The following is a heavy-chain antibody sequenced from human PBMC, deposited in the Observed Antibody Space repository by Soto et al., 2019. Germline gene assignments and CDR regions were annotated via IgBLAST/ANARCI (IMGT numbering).Heavy chain of an antibody. V-gene: IGHV4-61*01. J-gene: IGHJ6*02. D-gene: IGHD4-17*01. CDR3: AILTKPTAVTTAFRGGYGLDV. CDR2: IHSSGST. CDR1: GGSVSSGNYF. Sequence: PSETLSLTCTVSGGSVSSGNYFWSWIRQPPGKGLEWIGYIHSSGSTNYNPSLKSRVTVSADTSRNQFSLRLTSVTAADTAVYYCAILTKPTAVTTAFRGGYGLDVWGQGTTVTLSS.